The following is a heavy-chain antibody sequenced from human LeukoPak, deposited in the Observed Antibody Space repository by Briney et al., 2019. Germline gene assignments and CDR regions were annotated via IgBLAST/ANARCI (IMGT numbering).Heavy chain of an antibody. CDR1: GFTFSSYA. Sequence: GGSLRLSCAASGFTFSSYAMHWVRQAPGKGLEWVAVISYDGSNKYYADSVKGRFTISRDNSKNTLYLQMNSLRAEDTAVYYCARDRIIAVAGTEIDYWGQGTLVTVSS. CDR3: ARDRIIAVAGTEIDY. J-gene: IGHJ4*02. V-gene: IGHV3-30-3*01. D-gene: IGHD6-19*01. CDR2: ISYDGSNK.